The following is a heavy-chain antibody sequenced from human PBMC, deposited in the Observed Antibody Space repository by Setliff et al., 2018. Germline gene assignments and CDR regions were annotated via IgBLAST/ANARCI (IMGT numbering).Heavy chain of an antibody. CDR2: ISSSSTSI. Sequence: GGSLRLSCAASGFTFSSEYMNWVRQAPGKGLEWVSYISSSSTSIYSDSVKDRFTISRDNAKNSLYLQMNSLRAEDSAVYYCVRDWYFYDTSGYFKGAPFDYWGQGTPVTVSS. CDR3: VRDWYFYDTSGYFKGAPFDY. CDR1: GFTFSSEY. D-gene: IGHD3-22*01. V-gene: IGHV3-48*01. J-gene: IGHJ4*02.